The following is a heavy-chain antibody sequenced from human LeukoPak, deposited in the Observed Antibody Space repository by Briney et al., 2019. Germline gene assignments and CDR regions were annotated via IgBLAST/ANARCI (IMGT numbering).Heavy chain of an antibody. D-gene: IGHD3-16*02. Sequence: PSETLSLTCTVSGGSISSGGYYWSWIRQHPGKGLEWIGYIYYSGSTYYNPSLKSRVTISVDTSKNQFSLKLSSVTAADTAVYCCARSEGLRLGELSLSTFDYWGQGTLVTVSS. CDR1: GGSISSGGYY. J-gene: IGHJ4*02. CDR3: ARSEGLRLGELSLSTFDY. CDR2: IYYSGST. V-gene: IGHV4-31*03.